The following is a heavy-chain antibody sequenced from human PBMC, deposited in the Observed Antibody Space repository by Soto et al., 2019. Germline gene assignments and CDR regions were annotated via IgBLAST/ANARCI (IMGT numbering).Heavy chain of an antibody. J-gene: IGHJ5*02. D-gene: IGHD3-3*01. CDR2: IIPIFGTA. Sequence: SVKVSCKASGGTFSSYAISWVRQAPGRGLEWMGGIIPIFGTANYAQKFQGRVTITADESTSTAYMELSSLRSEDTAVYYCARGPLRFLEWFPNWFDPWGQGTLVTVSS. V-gene: IGHV1-69*13. CDR3: ARGPLRFLEWFPNWFDP. CDR1: GGTFSSYA.